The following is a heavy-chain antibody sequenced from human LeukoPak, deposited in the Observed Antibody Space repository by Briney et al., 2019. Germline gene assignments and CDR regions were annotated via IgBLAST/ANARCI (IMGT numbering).Heavy chain of an antibody. Sequence: PSETLSLTCAVYGGSFSGYYWSWIRQPPGKGLEWIGEINHSGSTNYNPSLKSRVTISVDTSKNQFSLKLSSVTAADTAVYYCARGRGLVVATTNWFDPWGQGTLVTDSS. V-gene: IGHV4-34*01. J-gene: IGHJ5*02. CDR2: INHSGST. CDR3: ARGRGLVVATTNWFDP. CDR1: GGSFSGYY. D-gene: IGHD2-15*01.